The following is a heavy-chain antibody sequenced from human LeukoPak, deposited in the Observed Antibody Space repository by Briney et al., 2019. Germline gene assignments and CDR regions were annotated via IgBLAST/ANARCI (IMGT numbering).Heavy chain of an antibody. CDR3: ARLAKYFYGSETFYFFEH. D-gene: IGHD3-10*01. J-gene: IGHJ4*02. Sequence: GGSLRLSCAASGFSFTTYWMSWVRQAPGKGLEWVANINQDGTEKYYVDSVKGRFTISRDNGKNSLYLQMNSLRVEDTAVYYCARLAKYFYGSETFYFFEHWGQGTPVTASS. CDR1: GFSFTTYW. V-gene: IGHV3-7*01. CDR2: INQDGTEK.